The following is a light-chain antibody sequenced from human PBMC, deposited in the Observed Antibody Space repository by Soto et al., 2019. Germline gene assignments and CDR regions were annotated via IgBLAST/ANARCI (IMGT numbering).Light chain of an antibody. CDR3: QQYNNWPRT. V-gene: IGKV3-15*01. Sequence: ETVITHSPATLSVSPGERATLSGRASQSVSSDLAWYHQKPGQAPRLLIYGASTRATGIPARFSGSGSGTEFTLSINSLQSEDFAVYYCQQYNNWPRTFGQGTKVDI. CDR2: GAS. CDR1: QSVSSD. J-gene: IGKJ1*01.